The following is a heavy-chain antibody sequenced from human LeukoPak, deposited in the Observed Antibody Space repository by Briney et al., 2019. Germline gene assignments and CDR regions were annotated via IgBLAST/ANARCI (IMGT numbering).Heavy chain of an antibody. V-gene: IGHV3-23*01. J-gene: IGHJ4*02. Sequence: GGSLRLSCAASGFTFSSYGMSWVRQAPGKGLEWVSGIRAGGDNTYYADSVKGRFTISRDNSKNTLYLQMNSLRAEDTAVYYCAKGMVRGVILKGFDYWGQGALVTVSS. D-gene: IGHD3-10*01. CDR3: AKGMVRGVILKGFDY. CDR1: GFTFSSYG. CDR2: IRAGGDNT.